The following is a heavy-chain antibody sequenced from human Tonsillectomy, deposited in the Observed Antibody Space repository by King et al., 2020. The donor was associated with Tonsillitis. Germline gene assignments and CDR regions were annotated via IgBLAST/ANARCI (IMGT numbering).Heavy chain of an antibody. V-gene: IGHV4-34*01. J-gene: IGHJ6*02. D-gene: IGHD6-6*01. Sequence: VQLQQWGAGLLKPSETLSLTCAVYGGSFSGYYWSWIRQPPGKGLEWTGEINHSGSTNYNPSLKSRVTIPVDTSKNQFSLKLTPVTAADTAVYYCARGTWKRPSIAARPKGMDVWGQGTTVTVSS. CDR3: ARGTWKRPSIAARPKGMDV. CDR1: GGSFSGYY. CDR2: INHSGST.